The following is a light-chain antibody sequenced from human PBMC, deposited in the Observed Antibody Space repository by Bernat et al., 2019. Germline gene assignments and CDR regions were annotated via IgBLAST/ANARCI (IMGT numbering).Light chain of an antibody. J-gene: IGLJ3*02. V-gene: IGLV10-54*01. CDR1: SNNVGNQG. CDR3: SAWETGLSGWV. CDR2: RNN. Sequence: QAGLTQPPSVSKDLRQTATLTCTGNSNNVGNQGAAWLQQHQGHPPKLLSYRNNNRPSGISERLSASRSGNTASLTITGLQPEDEADYYCSAWETGLSGWVFGGGTKLTVL.